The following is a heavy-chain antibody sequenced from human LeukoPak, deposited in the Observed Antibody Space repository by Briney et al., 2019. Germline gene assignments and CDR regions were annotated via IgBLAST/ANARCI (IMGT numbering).Heavy chain of an antibody. CDR2: IYHSGST. J-gene: IGHJ4*02. CDR1: GYSISSGYY. V-gene: IGHV4-38-2*02. Sequence: SETLSLTCTVPGYSISSGYYWGWIRQPPGKGLEWIGSIYHSGSTYYNPSLKSRVTISVDTSKNQFSLKLSSVTAADTAVYYCARDYQGGYGDKTVDYWGQGTLVTVSS. D-gene: IGHD5-18*01. CDR3: ARDYQGGYGDKTVDY.